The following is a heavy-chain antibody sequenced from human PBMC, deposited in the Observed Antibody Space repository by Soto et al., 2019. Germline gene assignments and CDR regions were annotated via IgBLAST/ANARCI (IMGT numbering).Heavy chain of an antibody. CDR2: IYYSGST. J-gene: IGHJ4*02. V-gene: IGHV4-39*07. D-gene: IGHD2-15*01. CDR3: ARYCSGGSCSSFDY. Sequence: SETLSLTCTVSGGSISSSSYYWGWIRQPPGKGLEWIGSIYYSGSTNYNPSLKSRVTISVDTSKNQFSLKLSSVTAADTAVYYCARYCSGGSCSSFDYWGQGTLVTVSS. CDR1: GGSISSSSYY.